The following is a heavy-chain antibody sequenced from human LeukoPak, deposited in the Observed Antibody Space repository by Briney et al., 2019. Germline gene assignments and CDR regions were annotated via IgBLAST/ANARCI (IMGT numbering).Heavy chain of an antibody. CDR3: ARQGYSSADY. CDR2: IYPGDSDT. J-gene: IGHJ4*02. Sequence: ESLKISCEGSGYNFTSYWIAWVRQMPGKGLEWMGIIYPGDSDTRYSPSFQGQVTISADKSISTAYLQWGSLKASDTAMYYCARQGYSSADYWGQGTLVTVSS. CDR1: GYNFTSYW. V-gene: IGHV5-51*01. D-gene: IGHD6-19*01.